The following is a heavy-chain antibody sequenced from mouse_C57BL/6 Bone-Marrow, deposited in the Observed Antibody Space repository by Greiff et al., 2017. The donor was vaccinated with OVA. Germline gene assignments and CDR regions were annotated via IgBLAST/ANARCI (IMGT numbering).Heavy chain of an antibody. Sequence: EVQVVESGGGLVKPGGSLKLSCAASGFTFSSYAMSWVRQTPEKRLEWVATISDGGSYTYYPDNVKGRFTISRDNAKNNLYLQMSHLQSEDTAMYYCARDHYGSSLYFDYWGQGTTLTVSS. V-gene: IGHV5-4*01. CDR1: GFTFSSYA. D-gene: IGHD1-1*01. CDR2: ISDGGSYT. CDR3: ARDHYGSSLYFDY. J-gene: IGHJ2*01.